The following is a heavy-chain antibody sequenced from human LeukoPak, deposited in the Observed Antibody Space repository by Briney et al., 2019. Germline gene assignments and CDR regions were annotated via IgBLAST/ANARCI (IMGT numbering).Heavy chain of an antibody. CDR2: IYYSGST. J-gene: IGHJ4*02. V-gene: IGHV4-59*08. CDR3: ARVDQEEGSSWAYFDY. D-gene: IGHD6-13*01. Sequence: PSETLSLTCTVSGYSISSRYYWSWIRQPPGKGLEWIGYIYYSGSTNYNPSLKSRVTISVDTSKNQFSLKLSSVTAADTAVYYCARVDQEEGSSWAYFDYWGQGTLVTVSS. CDR1: GYSISSRYY.